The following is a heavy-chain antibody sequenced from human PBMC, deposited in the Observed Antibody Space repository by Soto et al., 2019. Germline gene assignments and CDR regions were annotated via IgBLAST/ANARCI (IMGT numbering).Heavy chain of an antibody. Sequence: PCKPLSHTCSVSLGSISSYYSSWIRQPPVKVLELIWYIYYSGSTNYNPSLKSRVTISVDTSKNQFSLKLSSVTAADTAVYYCARLNQEVGVFDYYYGMDVWGQGTTVTVSS. D-gene: IGHD1-26*01. CDR3: ARLNQEVGVFDYYYGMDV. V-gene: IGHV4-59*01. CDR2: IYYSGST. J-gene: IGHJ6*02. CDR1: LGSISSYY.